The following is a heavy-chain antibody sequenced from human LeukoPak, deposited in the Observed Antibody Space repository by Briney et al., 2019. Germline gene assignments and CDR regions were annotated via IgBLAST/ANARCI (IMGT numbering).Heavy chain of an antibody. D-gene: IGHD3-22*01. CDR1: GFTFSSYS. V-gene: IGHV3-48*01. Sequence: GGSLRLSCAASGFTFSSYSMNWVRQAPGKGLEWVSYISSSSSTIYYADSVKGRFTISRDNAKNSLYLQMNSLRAEDTAVYYCARDFPYYYDSSGYYDSYYYGMDVWGQGTTVTVSS. J-gene: IGHJ6*02. CDR2: ISSSSSTI. CDR3: ARDFPYYYDSSGYYDSYYYGMDV.